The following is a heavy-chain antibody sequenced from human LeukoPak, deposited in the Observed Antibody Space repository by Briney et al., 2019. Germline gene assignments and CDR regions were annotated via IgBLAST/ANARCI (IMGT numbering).Heavy chain of an antibody. J-gene: IGHJ4*02. CDR3: ARARITMVRGVTNVDY. D-gene: IGHD3-10*01. Sequence: GGALRLSCAASGFTFSSYPMHWVRQAPGKGLEGVAVISYDGSNKYYADSVKGRFTISRDNSKNTLYLQMNSLRAEDTAVYYCARARITMVRGVTNVDYWGQGTLVTVSS. V-gene: IGHV3-30-3*01. CDR2: ISYDGSNK. CDR1: GFTFSSYP.